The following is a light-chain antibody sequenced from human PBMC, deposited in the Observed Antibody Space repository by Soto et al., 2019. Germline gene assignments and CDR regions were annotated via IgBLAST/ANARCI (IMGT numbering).Light chain of an antibody. Sequence: AIRMTQSPSSFSASTGDRVTITCRASQGISSYLAWYQQKPWKAPKLLIYAASTLQSGDPSRFSGSGSGTDFTLTISCLQSEDFATYYCQQYYSYPPTFGQGTKVEIK. CDR1: QGISSY. CDR2: AAS. CDR3: QQYYSYPPT. J-gene: IGKJ1*01. V-gene: IGKV1-8*01.